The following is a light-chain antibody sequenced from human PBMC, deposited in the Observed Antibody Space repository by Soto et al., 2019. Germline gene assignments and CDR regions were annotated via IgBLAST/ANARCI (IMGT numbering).Light chain of an antibody. CDR1: QGISTY. CDR3: QQFNTSPRT. CDR2: AAS. J-gene: IGKJ1*01. Sequence: DIQLTQSPSILSASVRDRVTISCRASQGISTYLAWYQQKPGKAPTLLIYAASTLQSGVPSRFSGSGSGTEFTLTISRLQPEDFATYYCQQFNTSPRTFGQGTKVEIK. V-gene: IGKV1-9*01.